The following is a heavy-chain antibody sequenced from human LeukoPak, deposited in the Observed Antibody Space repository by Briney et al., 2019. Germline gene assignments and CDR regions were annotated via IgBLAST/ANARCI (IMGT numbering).Heavy chain of an antibody. V-gene: IGHV4-59*01. CDR1: GGSISSYY. CDR2: IYYSGST. J-gene: IGHJ5*02. Sequence: SETLSLTCTVSGGSISSYYWSWIRQPPGKGLEWIGYIYYSGSTNYNPSLKSRVTISVDTSKNQFSLKLSSVTAADTAVYYCARFPRPCGSSTSCYGWFDPWGQGTLVTVSS. D-gene: IGHD2-2*01. CDR3: ARFPRPCGSSTSCYGWFDP.